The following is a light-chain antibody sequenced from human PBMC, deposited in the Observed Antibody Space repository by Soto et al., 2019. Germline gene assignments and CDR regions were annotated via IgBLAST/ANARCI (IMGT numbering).Light chain of an antibody. J-gene: IGLJ2*01. CDR3: QPWGTGIHVV. Sequence: QPVLTQSPSASASLGASVKLTCTLSSGHSSYAIAWHQQQPEKGPRYLMKLDSDGSHTKGDAIPDRFSGSSSGAERYLTIASVQSEDEADYYCQPWGTGIHVVFGGGTKLTVL. CDR2: LDSDGSH. CDR1: SGHSSYA. V-gene: IGLV4-69*01.